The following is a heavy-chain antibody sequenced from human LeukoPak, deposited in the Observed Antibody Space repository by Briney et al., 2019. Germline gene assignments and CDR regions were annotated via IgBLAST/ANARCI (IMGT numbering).Heavy chain of an antibody. CDR2: FDPEDGET. D-gene: IGHD3-9*01. J-gene: IGHJ6*02. V-gene: IGHV1-24*01. Sequence: ASVKVSCKVSGYTLTELSMHWVRQAPGKGLEWMGGFDPEDGETIYAQKFQGRVTMTEDTSTDTAYMELSSLRSEDTAVYYCATSYPRPYDIQFTRGMDVWGQGTTVTVSS. CDR1: GYTLTELS. CDR3: ATSYPRPYDIQFTRGMDV.